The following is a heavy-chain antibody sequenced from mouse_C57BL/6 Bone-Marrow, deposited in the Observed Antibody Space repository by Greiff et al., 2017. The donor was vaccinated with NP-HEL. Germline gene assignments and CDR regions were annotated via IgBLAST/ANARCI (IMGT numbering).Heavy chain of an antibody. D-gene: IGHD1-1*01. Sequence: EVQLQESGGGLVQPGGSMKLSCVASGFTFSNYWMNWVRQSPEKGLEWVAQIRLKSDNYATHYAESVKGRFTISRDDSKSSVYLQMNNLRAEDTGIYYCTGGPLITTVVATDYAMDYWGQGTSVTVSS. J-gene: IGHJ4*01. CDR2: IRLKSDNYAT. CDR3: TGGPLITTVVATDYAMDY. V-gene: IGHV6-3*01. CDR1: GFTFSNYW.